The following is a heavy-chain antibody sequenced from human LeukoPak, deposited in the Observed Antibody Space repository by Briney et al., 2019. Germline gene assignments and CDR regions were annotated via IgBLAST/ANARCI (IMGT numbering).Heavy chain of an antibody. CDR3: ARGYYDFWSGYRDYFDY. CDR1: GGSFSGYY. Sequence: PSETLSPTCAVYGGSFSGYYWSWIRQPPGKGLEWIGEINHSGSTNYNPSLKSRVTISVDTSKNQFSLKLSSVTAADTAVYYCARGYYDFWSGYRDYFDYWGQGTLVTVSS. CDR2: INHSGST. V-gene: IGHV4-34*01. J-gene: IGHJ4*02. D-gene: IGHD3-3*01.